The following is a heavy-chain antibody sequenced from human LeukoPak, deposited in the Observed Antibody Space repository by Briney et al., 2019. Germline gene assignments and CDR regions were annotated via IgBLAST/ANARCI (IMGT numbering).Heavy chain of an antibody. CDR3: TRHLLTMIGDFYMDV. J-gene: IGHJ6*03. Sequence: GGSLKLSCAASGFTFSGSAMHWVRQASGKGLEWVGRIRSKANSYATAYAASVKGRFTISRDDSKNTAYLQMNSLKTEDTAVYYCTRHLLTMIGDFYMDVWQRDHGHRLL. CDR2: IRSKANSYAT. CDR1: GFTFSGSA. V-gene: IGHV3-73*01. D-gene: IGHD3-22*01.